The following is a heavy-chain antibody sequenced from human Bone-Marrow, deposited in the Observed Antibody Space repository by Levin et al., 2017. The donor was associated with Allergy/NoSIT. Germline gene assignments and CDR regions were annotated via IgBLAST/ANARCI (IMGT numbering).Heavy chain of an antibody. CDR2: ISGDADMT. J-gene: IGHJ4*02. CDR3: AKGSSGWFQETDS. V-gene: IGHV3-23*01. D-gene: IGHD6-19*01. CDR1: GFPFHTSA. Sequence: GESLKISCTASGFPFHTSAMTWVRQAPGQGLGWVSSISGDADMTSYADSVKGRFTVSRDNSKNMLFLQMDNLRVEDMAVFYCAKGSSGWFQETDSWGQGTLVTVSS.